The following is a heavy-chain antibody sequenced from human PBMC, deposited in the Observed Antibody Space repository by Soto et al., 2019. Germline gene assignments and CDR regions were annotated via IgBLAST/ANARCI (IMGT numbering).Heavy chain of an antibody. J-gene: IGHJ6*02. Sequence: SATLSLTCAVDGRSFGGYYWSWISQPPGKGLEWIGAINHSGSTNYNPSLTSGVTISVDTSKNKFSLKLSSVTDADTDVDYGARERRYGSGSGGMDVWGQGSTVT. V-gene: IGHV4-34*01. CDR1: GRSFGGYY. CDR2: INHSGST. CDR3: ARERRYGSGSGGMDV. D-gene: IGHD3-10*01.